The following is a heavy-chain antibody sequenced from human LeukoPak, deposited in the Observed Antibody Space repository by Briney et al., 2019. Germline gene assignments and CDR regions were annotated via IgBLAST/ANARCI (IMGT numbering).Heavy chain of an antibody. V-gene: IGHV3-49*03. Sequence: GGSLRLSCTASGFTFGDYAMSWIRQAPGKGLEWVGFIRSKAYGETADYAASVKGKFTISRDDSKAIAYLQMNSLKTEDTAVYHCTRDRGAYNLYDYWGQGTLVTVSS. D-gene: IGHD1-1*01. CDR2: IRSKAYGETA. CDR3: TRDRGAYNLYDY. CDR1: GFTFGDYA. J-gene: IGHJ4*02.